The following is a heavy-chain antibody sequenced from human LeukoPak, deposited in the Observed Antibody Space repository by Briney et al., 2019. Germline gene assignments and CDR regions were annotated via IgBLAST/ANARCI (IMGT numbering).Heavy chain of an antibody. Sequence: GSLRLSCAASGFSFSTYSMNWVRQAPGKGLEWVSSISNDGNYIYYADSVKGRFTISRDNAKNSVSLQMDGLRAEDTAVYHCVRESDVWSGPGIGRPLDVWGKGTTVTVSS. CDR2: ISNDGNYI. CDR1: GFSFSTYS. D-gene: IGHD3-3*01. J-gene: IGHJ6*04. V-gene: IGHV3-21*01. CDR3: VRESDVWSGPGIGRPLDV.